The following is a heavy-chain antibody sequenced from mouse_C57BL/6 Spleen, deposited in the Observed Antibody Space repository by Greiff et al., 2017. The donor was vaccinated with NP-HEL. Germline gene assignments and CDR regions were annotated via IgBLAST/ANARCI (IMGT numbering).Heavy chain of an antibody. CDR1: GFTFSDYY. V-gene: IGHV5-16*01. CDR2: INYDGSST. Sequence: EVMLVESEGGLVQPGSSMKLSCTASGFTFSDYYMAWVRQVPEKGLEWVANINYDGSSTYYLDSLKSRFIISRDNAKNILYLQMSSLKSEDTATYYCARGPDQGAMDYWGQGTSVTVSS. CDR3: ARGPDQGAMDY. D-gene: IGHD3-2*02. J-gene: IGHJ4*01.